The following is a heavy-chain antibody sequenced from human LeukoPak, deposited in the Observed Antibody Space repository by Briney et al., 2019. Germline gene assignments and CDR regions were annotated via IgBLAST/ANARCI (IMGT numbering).Heavy chain of an antibody. V-gene: IGHV3-21*01. CDR2: ISSSSSYI. D-gene: IGHD6-13*01. J-gene: IGHJ3*02. CDR1: GFTFSSYS. Sequence: GGSLRLSCAASGFTFSSYSMNWVRQAPGKGLEWVSSISSSSSYIYYADSVKGRFTISRDNAKNSLYLQMNSLRAEDTAVYYCARDGPPPCSSSCGAFDIWGQGTMVTVSS. CDR3: ARDGPPPCSSSCGAFDI.